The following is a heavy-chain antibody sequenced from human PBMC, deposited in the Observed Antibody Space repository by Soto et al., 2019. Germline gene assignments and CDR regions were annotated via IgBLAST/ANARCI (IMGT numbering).Heavy chain of an antibody. D-gene: IGHD6-19*01. V-gene: IGHV3-73*01. Sequence: EVQLVESGGGLVQPGESLKLSRAASGFTFSGSAMHWVRQASGKGLEWVGRIRSKANNYATAYSASVKGRFTISRDDSKNTAYLQMNSLKTDDTAVYYCSSVRVTSGWYLWGQGTLVTVSS. J-gene: IGHJ5*02. CDR2: IRSKANNYAT. CDR1: GFTFSGSA. CDR3: SSVRVTSGWYL.